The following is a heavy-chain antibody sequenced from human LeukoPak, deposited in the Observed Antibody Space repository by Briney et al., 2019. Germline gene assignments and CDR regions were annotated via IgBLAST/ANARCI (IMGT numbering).Heavy chain of an antibody. D-gene: IGHD3-22*01. J-gene: IGHJ3*02. CDR3: ARHYYDSSGYYRDAFDI. Sequence: SETLSLTCTVSGGSISNYYWSWIRQPPGKGLGWIGYMYHTGHTIYNSSLKSRVTMSLDTSKNHLSLRLSSVTAADTAVYYCARHYYDSSGYYRDAFDIWGQGTMVTVSS. CDR2: MYHTGHT. V-gene: IGHV4-59*08. CDR1: GGSISNYY.